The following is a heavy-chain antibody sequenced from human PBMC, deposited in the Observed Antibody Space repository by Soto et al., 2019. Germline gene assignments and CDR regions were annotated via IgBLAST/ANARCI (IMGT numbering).Heavy chain of an antibody. J-gene: IGHJ4*02. CDR1: GYTFTSRY. CDR3: ARDSPPVDY. V-gene: IGHV1-18*04. CDR2: ISAYNGNT. Sequence: ASVKVSCKASGYTFTSRYMHWVRQAPGQGLEWMGWISAYNGNTNYAQKLQGRVTMTTDTSTSTAYMELRSLRSDDTAVYYCARDSPPVDYWGQGTLVTVSS.